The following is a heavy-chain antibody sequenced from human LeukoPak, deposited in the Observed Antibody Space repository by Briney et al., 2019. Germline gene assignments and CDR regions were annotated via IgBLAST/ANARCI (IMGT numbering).Heavy chain of an antibody. J-gene: IGHJ4*02. D-gene: IGHD4-17*01. CDR2: INPSGGST. CDR1: GYTLTSYY. Sequence: ASVKVSCKASGYTLTSYYMYWVRQAPGQGLEWMGRINPSGGSTSYAQKFQGRVTMTRDTSTSTVYMELSSLRSEDTAVYYCARLESLQKPYGDYYYRDYWGQGTLVTVSS. V-gene: IGHV1-46*01. CDR3: ARLESLQKPYGDYYYRDY.